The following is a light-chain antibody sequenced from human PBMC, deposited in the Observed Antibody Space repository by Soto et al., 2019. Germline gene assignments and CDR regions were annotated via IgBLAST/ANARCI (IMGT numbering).Light chain of an antibody. V-gene: IGLV1-47*01. J-gene: IGLJ7*01. Sequence: QSVLTQPPSASGTPGQRVTISCSGISSNIGNFYVYWYQQLPGTAPKLLIYKNNQRPLGVPDRFSGSKSGTSAPLAISGLRSEDEADYYCAAWDDSLSGPGVFGGGTQLTVL. CDR3: AAWDDSLSGPGV. CDR2: KNN. CDR1: SSNIGNFY.